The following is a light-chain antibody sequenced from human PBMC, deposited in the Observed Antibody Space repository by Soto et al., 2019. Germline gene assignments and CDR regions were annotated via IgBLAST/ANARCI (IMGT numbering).Light chain of an antibody. V-gene: IGKV1-5*01. CDR2: DAS. CDR3: QHYDNYPLT. Sequence: DIQMTQSPSTLSASVGDRVTITCRASQSVRSWLAWYQQKPGRAPKLLIYDASSLESGVPSRFSGSGSGTEFTLTISNLQPDDFANYYCQHYDNYPLTFGGGTKVEI. CDR1: QSVRSW. J-gene: IGKJ4*01.